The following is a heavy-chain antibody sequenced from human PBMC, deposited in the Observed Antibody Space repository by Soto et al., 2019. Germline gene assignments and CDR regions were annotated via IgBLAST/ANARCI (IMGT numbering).Heavy chain of an antibody. J-gene: IGHJ3*02. Sequence: PSETLSLTCGVSGGSISSYFWSWIRQSPGKGLEWIGYVFYSGTTNYNPSLKGRVTMSVDTSNNRFSLKLTSVTAADTAVYFRARGRGGTYDAFDIWGQGTMVTVSS. CDR2: VFYSGTT. CDR1: GGSISSYF. V-gene: IGHV4-59*01. D-gene: IGHD1-26*01. CDR3: ARGRGGTYDAFDI.